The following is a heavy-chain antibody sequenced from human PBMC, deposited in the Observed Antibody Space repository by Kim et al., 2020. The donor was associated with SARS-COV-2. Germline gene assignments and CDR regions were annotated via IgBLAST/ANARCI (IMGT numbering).Heavy chain of an antibody. Sequence: ASVKVSCKASGYTFTGYYMHWVRQAPGQGLEWMGRINPNSGGTNYAQKFQGRVTMTRDTSISTAYMELSRLRSDDTAVYYCARGGYSYNELEYYYYYYGMDVWGQGTTVTVSS. J-gene: IGHJ6*02. CDR2: INPNSGGT. CDR1: GYTFTGYY. V-gene: IGHV1-2*06. CDR3: ARGGYSYNELEYYYYYYGMDV. D-gene: IGHD5-18*01.